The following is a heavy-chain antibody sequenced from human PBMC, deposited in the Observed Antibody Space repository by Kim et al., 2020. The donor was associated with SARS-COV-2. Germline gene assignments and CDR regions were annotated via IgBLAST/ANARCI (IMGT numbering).Heavy chain of an antibody. CDR1: GFSFSAYA. D-gene: IGHD6-19*01. Sequence: GGSLRLSCVASGFSFSAYAFNWVRQAPGKGLEWVSVIWQGGTTFYANSVKGRFTIFRDNFQKTVFLQMNNRRAEDTALYYCVKDRRYDGVWSFDSWGQGTLVTVSS. CDR3: VKDRRYDGVWSFDS. V-gene: IGHV3-23*01. J-gene: IGHJ4*02. CDR2: IWQGGTT.